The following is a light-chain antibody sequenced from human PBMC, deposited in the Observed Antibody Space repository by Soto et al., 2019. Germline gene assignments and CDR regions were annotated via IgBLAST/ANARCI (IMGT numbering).Light chain of an antibody. J-gene: IGKJ2*01. CDR3: QHYNSYPIYT. V-gene: IGKV1-5*03. Sequence: DIQMTQSPSTLSASVGDRVTITCRASQSISSWLAWYQQKPGKAPKLLIYKASSLESGVPSRFSGSGSGTEFTLTIISLQTDDFETYYFQHYNSYPIYTFGQGTKVEIK. CDR2: KAS. CDR1: QSISSW.